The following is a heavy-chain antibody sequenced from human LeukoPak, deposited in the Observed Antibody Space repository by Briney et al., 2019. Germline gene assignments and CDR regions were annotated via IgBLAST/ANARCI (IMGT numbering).Heavy chain of an antibody. V-gene: IGHV4-59*01. D-gene: IGHD6-19*01. CDR2: IYYSGST. Sequence: SETLSLTCTVSGGSISSYHWSWIRQPPGKGLEWIGYIYYSGSTNYNPSLKSRVTISVDTSKNQFSLKLSSVTAADTAVYYCARDAGNSGYGMDVWGQGTTVTVSS. CDR1: GGSISSYH. CDR3: ARDAGNSGYGMDV. J-gene: IGHJ6*02.